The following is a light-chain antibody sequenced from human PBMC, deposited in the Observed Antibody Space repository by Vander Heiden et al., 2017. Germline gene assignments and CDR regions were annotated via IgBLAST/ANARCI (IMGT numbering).Light chain of an antibody. Sequence: DIVLTQSPATLSLSPGERATLSCRASQSVSSYLAWYQQKPGQAPRLLIYDASNRATGIPARFSGSGSGTDFTRTISSLEPEDFAVYYCQQRSNGPPWTFGQGTKVEIK. J-gene: IGKJ1*01. CDR1: QSVSSY. CDR3: QQRSNGPPWT. V-gene: IGKV3-11*01. CDR2: DAS.